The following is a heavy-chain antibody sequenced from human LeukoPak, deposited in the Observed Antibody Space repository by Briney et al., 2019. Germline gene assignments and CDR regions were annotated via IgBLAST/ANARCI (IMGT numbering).Heavy chain of an antibody. Sequence: ASVKVSCKASGGTFSSYAISWVRQAPGQGLEWMGRIIPILGIANYAQKLQGRVTMTTDTSTSTAYMELRSLRSDDTAVYYCARRLVTYYYDSSGYDPGFDYWGQGTLVTVSS. CDR2: IIPILGIA. CDR1: GGTFSSYA. V-gene: IGHV1-69*04. J-gene: IGHJ4*02. D-gene: IGHD3-22*01. CDR3: ARRLVTYYYDSSGYDPGFDY.